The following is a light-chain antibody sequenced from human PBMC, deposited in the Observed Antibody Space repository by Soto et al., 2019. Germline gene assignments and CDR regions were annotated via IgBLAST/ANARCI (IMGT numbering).Light chain of an antibody. CDR3: QQYNNWPS. CDR2: DIS. J-gene: IGKJ5*01. CDR1: QTVSRN. Sequence: EIVLTQSPATLSSFPGDRVTLSCRASQTVSRNLAWYQQRPGQAPRLLIYDISNRATGVPARFSGSGSETEFTLTIRSLQSEDFAVYFCQQYNNWPSFGQGTRLEI. V-gene: IGKV3-15*01.